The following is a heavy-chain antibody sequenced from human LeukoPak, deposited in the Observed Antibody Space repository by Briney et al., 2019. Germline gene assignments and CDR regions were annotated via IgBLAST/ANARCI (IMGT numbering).Heavy chain of an antibody. CDR1: GGSISSYY. J-gene: IGHJ4*02. Sequence: SETLSLTCTVSGGSISSYYWSWIRQPAGKGLEWIGRIYTSGSTNYNPSLKSRVTMSVDTSKNQFSLKLSSVTAADTAVYYCARDPPDYGDPEQNDYWGQGTLVTVSS. CDR2: IYTSGST. CDR3: ARDPPDYGDPEQNDY. V-gene: IGHV4-4*07. D-gene: IGHD4-17*01.